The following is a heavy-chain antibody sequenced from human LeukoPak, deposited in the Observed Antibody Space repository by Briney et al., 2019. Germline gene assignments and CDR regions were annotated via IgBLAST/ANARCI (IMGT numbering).Heavy chain of an antibody. Sequence: SETLSLTCTVSGGSISSGSYYWSWIRQPAGKGLEWIGRIYTSGSTNYNPSLKSRVTISVDTSKNQFSLKLSSVTAADTAVYYCARRSQVALYYFDYWGQGTLVTVSS. V-gene: IGHV4-61*02. CDR2: IYTSGST. CDR1: GGSISSGSYY. CDR3: ARRSQVALYYFDY. D-gene: IGHD2-15*01. J-gene: IGHJ4*02.